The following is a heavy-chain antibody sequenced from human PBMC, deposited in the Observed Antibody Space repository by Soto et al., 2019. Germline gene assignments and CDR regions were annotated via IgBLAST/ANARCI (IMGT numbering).Heavy chain of an antibody. CDR3: AKVRADYYYGSGPFDY. J-gene: IGHJ4*02. D-gene: IGHD3-10*01. CDR2: ISSDGSNK. CDR1: GFTFSSYG. V-gene: IGHV3-30*18. Sequence: QVQLVESGGGVVQPGRSLRLSCAASGFTFSSYGMHWVRQAPGKGLEWVALISSDGSNKYYADSVKGRFTISRDNSKNALYLQMNTLRAEDTAVYYCAKVRADYYYGSGPFDYGGQGTLVTVSS.